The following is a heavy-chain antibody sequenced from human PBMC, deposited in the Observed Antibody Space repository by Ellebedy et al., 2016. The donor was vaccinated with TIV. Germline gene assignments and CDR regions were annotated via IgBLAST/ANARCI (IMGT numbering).Heavy chain of an antibody. Sequence: GGSLRLSXAASEFTFSSYWMHWVRQAPGKGLVWVSRINSDGSSTSYADSVKGRFTISRDNARNTLYLQMNSLRAEDTAVYYCARGDIVVVPAGMPYSYYGMDFWGQGATVTVSS. J-gene: IGHJ6*02. CDR3: ARGDIVVVPAGMPYSYYGMDF. CDR2: INSDGSST. D-gene: IGHD2-2*01. CDR1: EFTFSSYW. V-gene: IGHV3-74*01.